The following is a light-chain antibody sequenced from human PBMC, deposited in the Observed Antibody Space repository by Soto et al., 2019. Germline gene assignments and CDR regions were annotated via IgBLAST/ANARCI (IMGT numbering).Light chain of an antibody. V-gene: IGLV2-11*01. CDR2: DVS. J-gene: IGLJ3*02. Sequence: QSVLTQPRSVSGSPGQSVTISCTGTSSDVGDYNYVSWYQQHPGKAPKLMIYDVSERPSGVPDRFSGSKSGNTASLTISGHQAEDEADYYCCSYAGSYNWVFGGGTKLTVL. CDR1: SSDVGDYNY. CDR3: CSYAGSYNWV.